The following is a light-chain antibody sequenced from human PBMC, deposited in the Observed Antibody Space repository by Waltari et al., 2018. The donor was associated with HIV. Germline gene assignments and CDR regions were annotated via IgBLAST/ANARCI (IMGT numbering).Light chain of an antibody. V-gene: IGLV2-14*01. J-gene: IGLJ2*01. CDR2: EVS. CDR1: SSAIGAYNF. Sequence: QSALTQPASVSGSPGQSITFSFSGSSSAIGAYNFVSWYHQHPGKAPKLILYEVSNRPSGVSDRFSGSSSGNTASLTISGLQAEDEADYYCSSYTTRNTLLFGGGTRLTVL. CDR3: SSYTTRNTLL.